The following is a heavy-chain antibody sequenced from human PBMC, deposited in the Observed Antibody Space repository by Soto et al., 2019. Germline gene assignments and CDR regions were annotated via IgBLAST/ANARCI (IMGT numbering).Heavy chain of an antibody. J-gene: IGHJ4*02. CDR3: VRDFRGAVAGSEFDH. D-gene: IGHD6-19*01. CDR2: INGNADNS. Sequence: GESLKISCAASGFSFVSYWMHWVRQVPGEGLAWVSRINGNADNSDYADSVKGRSTISRDNAMNRLYLQMDSLRADDTGVYYCVRDFRGAVAGSEFDHWGQGTLVTVSS. CDR1: GFSFVSYW. V-gene: IGHV3-74*01.